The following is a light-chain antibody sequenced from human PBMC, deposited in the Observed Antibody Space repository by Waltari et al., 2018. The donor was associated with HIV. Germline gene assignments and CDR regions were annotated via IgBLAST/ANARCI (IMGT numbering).Light chain of an antibody. CDR1: RGIRSS. J-gene: IGKJ4*01. CDR2: HAS. Sequence: IQLTQSPSSLSASVGDRVTMTCRASRGIRSSLAWYQQKPGKAPNLLIYHASNLEDGVPSRFSGSGSVTDFTRTISSLQPEDFATYYCQQFNSYPPLTFGGGTKVEIK. CDR3: QQFNSYPPLT. V-gene: IGKV1-13*02.